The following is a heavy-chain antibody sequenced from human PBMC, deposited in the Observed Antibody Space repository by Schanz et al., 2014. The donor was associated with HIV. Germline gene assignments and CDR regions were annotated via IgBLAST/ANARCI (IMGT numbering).Heavy chain of an antibody. CDR1: GFTFSNFA. V-gene: IGHV3-23*01. CDR2: ISGSGVST. J-gene: IGHJ6*02. D-gene: IGHD5-18*01. CDR3: RGYRFYYGVDF. Sequence: EVQMLESGGGSVQPGGSLRLSCAASGFTFSNFAMSWVRQAPGKGLEWVSSISGSGVSTFYAGSVKGRFAISRDKSKNTLYLQMNSLNIEDTAVYYCRGYRFYYGVDFWGQGTTVTVS.